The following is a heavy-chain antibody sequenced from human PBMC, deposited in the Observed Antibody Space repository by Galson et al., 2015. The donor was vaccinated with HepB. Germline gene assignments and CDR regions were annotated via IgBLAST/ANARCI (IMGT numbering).Heavy chain of an antibody. CDR1: TLILTKYA. J-gene: IGHJ4*02. D-gene: IGHD4-17*01. Sequence: SLRLSCAASTLILTKYAMTWVRQAPGKGLEWVSVVSANGATTHYADSVRGRFTIFRDNSKNTLYLQMSSLKLEDTAVYLCAKNYGEYVYDPFDLWGQGTLVTVSS. CDR3: AKNYGEYVYDPFDL. V-gene: IGHV3-23*01. CDR2: VSANGATT.